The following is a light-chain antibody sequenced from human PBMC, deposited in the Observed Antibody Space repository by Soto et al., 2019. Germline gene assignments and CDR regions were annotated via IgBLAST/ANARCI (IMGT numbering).Light chain of an antibody. CDR2: EGS. CDR1: SSDVGNYDL. CDR3: CSSAPESTYV. J-gene: IGLJ1*01. Sequence: QSVLTQPASVSGSPGQSITISCTGTSSDVGNYDLVSWYQQLPGKAPKFILYEGSKRPSGVSNRFSGSKSGNTASLTISGLQAEDEADYFCCSSAPESTYVFGTGTKVTVL. V-gene: IGLV2-23*01.